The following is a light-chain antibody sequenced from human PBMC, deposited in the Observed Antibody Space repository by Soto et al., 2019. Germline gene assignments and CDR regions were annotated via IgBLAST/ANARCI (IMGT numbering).Light chain of an antibody. J-gene: IGLJ3*02. V-gene: IGLV2-14*03. CDR1: STDIGRYNY. CDR2: DVT. Sequence: QSVLTQPASVSGSPGQSITISCTGTSTDIGRYNYVSWYQQHPGKAPKLIIYDVTTRPSGISNRFSGSKSGNTASLTISGRQAEDEADYYCCSYTSSSTLGVFGGGTKLTVL. CDR3: CSYTSSSTLGV.